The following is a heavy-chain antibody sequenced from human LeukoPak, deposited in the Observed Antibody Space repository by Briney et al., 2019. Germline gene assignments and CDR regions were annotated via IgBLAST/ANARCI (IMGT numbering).Heavy chain of an antibody. CDR3: ARGGSESDY. V-gene: IGHV3-7*01. Sequence: GGSLRLSCAASGFNFNHYWMTWVRQSPGKGLEWVANIKEDGTEKNYVDSVKGRFTISRDNAKNSLYLQMNSLRAEDTAVYYCARGGSESDYWGQGTLVTVSS. J-gene: IGHJ4*02. CDR1: GFNFNHYW. CDR2: IKEDGTEK.